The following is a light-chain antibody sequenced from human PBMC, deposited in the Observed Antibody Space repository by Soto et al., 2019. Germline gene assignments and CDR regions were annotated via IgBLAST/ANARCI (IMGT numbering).Light chain of an antibody. J-gene: IGKJ5*01. Sequence: DIQMTQSPSSLSASVGDRVTITCRASQGISNYLAWYQQKPGKVPKLLIYAASTLQSGVPSRFSGGGSGTDFTLTISSLQPEDVATYYCQKYNSAPLITFGQGTRLEIK. CDR2: AAS. V-gene: IGKV1-27*01. CDR1: QGISNY. CDR3: QKYNSAPLIT.